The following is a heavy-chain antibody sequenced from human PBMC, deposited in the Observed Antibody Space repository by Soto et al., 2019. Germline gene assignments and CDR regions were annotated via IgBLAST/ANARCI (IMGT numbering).Heavy chain of an antibody. CDR3: AKTANGWFSAFEI. D-gene: IGHD6-19*01. Sequence: EVQLLESGGGLVQPGGSLRLSCAASGFTFSSNAMSWVRRAPGKGLEWVSAISGSGGTTYYADSVKGRFTFSRDNSKNTLYLQMNSLRAEDTAVYYCAKTANGWFSAFEIWGQGTMVTVSS. CDR2: ISGSGGTT. CDR1: GFTFSSNA. J-gene: IGHJ3*02. V-gene: IGHV3-23*01.